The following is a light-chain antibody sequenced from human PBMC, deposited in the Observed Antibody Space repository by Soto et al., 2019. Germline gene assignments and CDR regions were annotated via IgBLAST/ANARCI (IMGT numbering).Light chain of an antibody. CDR1: SSDVGCYNY. J-gene: IGLJ1*01. CDR2: DVS. CDR3: SSYTTDNTEV. V-gene: IGLV2-14*03. Sequence: QSVLTQPASVSGSPGQSIAISCTGTSSDVGCYNYVSWYQQHPGKAPKLLIFDVSHRPSGVSDRFSVSKSGNTASLTISGLQAEDEADYYCSSYTTDNTEVFGTGTKVTVL.